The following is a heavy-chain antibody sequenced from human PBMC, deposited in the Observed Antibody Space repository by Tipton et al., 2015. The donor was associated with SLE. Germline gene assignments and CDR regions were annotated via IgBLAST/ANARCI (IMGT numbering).Heavy chain of an antibody. V-gene: IGHV1-18*01. CDR1: GYTFTNYG. CDR3: ARECSGSGCLDY. J-gene: IGHJ4*02. Sequence: GEVRKPGDSVQVSCKTSGYTFTNYGISWVRQAPGQGLEWMGWVSANNGETKYAQSFQGRVSMTTDTSTSTTYMALRSARSDDTAIYYCARECSGSGCLDYWGQGTLVTVSS. CDR2: VSANNGET. D-gene: IGHD3-10*02.